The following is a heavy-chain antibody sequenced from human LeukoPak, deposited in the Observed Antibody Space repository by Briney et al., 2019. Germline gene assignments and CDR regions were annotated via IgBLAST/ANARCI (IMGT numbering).Heavy chain of an antibody. CDR1: GGSISSGDSS. CDR2: IYSSGDT. D-gene: IGHD2-2*02. CDR3: ARTPGYCSGTSRYIGY. Sequence: PSETLSLTCTVSGGSISSGDSSWSWIRQPPGKGLEWIGYIYSSGDTYYNPSLKSRVTISVDTSKNQFSLRLSSVTAADTAVYYCARTPGYCSGTSRYIGYWGQGTLVTVSS. J-gene: IGHJ4*02. V-gene: IGHV4-30-4*01.